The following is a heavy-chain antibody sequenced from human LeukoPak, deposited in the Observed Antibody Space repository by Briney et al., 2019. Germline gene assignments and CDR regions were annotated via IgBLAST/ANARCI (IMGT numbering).Heavy chain of an antibody. CDR3: ARGRGPYGWFDP. CDR2: INSDGSNT. D-gene: IGHD3-10*01. Sequence: GGSLRLSCAASGFTSSSYWMHWVRQAPGKGLVWVSRINSDGSNTNYADSVKGRSTISRDNAKNTVYLQMDSLRAEDTAVYYCARGRGPYGWFDPWGQGTLVTVSS. CDR1: GFTSSSYW. J-gene: IGHJ5*02. V-gene: IGHV3-74*01.